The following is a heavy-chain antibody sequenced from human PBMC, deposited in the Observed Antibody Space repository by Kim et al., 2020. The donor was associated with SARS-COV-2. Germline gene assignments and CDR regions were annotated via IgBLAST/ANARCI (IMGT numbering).Heavy chain of an antibody. V-gene: IGHV3-23*01. CDR2: IGGGGEWT. CDR1: GFTFSSYD. Sequence: GGSLRLSCAASGFTFSSYDMTWVRQAPGKGQEWVSTIGGGGEWTYYADPVRGRFAMSRDNSENTLFLQMNSLRAEDTAVYYCAKDSPWRTDYWGQGTLVTVSS. CDR3: AKDSPWRTDY. J-gene: IGHJ4*02.